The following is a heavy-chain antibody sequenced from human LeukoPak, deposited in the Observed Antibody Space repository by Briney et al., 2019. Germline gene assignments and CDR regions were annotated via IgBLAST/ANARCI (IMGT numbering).Heavy chain of an antibody. D-gene: IGHD2-15*01. V-gene: IGHV3-15*07. CDR2: IRSKADGGTP. J-gene: IGHJ4*02. CDR3: TTRSPARYCSDGACYSSADY. CDR1: GFSFSDTW. Sequence: GGYLRLSCAASGFSFSDTWMNWVRQAPGKGLEWVGHIRSKADGGTPDYIAPVKGRFTISRDDSKDTLYLQMNSLNTEDTAMYYCTTRSPARYCSDGACYSSADYWGQGTLVTVSS.